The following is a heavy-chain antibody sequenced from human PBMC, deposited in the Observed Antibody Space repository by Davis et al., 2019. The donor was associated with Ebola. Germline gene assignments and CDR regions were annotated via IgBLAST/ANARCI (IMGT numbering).Heavy chain of an antibody. Sequence: SETLSLTCDVSGGSISDNTYYWAWVRQPRGKGLEWIGEINHSGSTNYNPSLKSRVTISVDTPKNQFSPKLSSGTAADTAVYYCARGIEKYYYGPGLGVWGQGTTVTVSS. J-gene: IGHJ6*02. CDR1: GGSISDNTYY. D-gene: IGHD3-10*01. CDR3: ARGIEKYYYGPGLGV. CDR2: INHSGST. V-gene: IGHV4-34*01.